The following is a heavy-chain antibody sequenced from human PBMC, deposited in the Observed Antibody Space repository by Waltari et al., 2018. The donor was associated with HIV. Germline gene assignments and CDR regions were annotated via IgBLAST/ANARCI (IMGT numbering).Heavy chain of an antibody. V-gene: IGHV3-30-3*01. CDR1: GFTFNSYP. J-gene: IGHJ4*02. CDR2: ISYDGSNK. Sequence: QVQLVESGGGVVQPGRSLRTSCAASGFTFNSYPMHWVRQAPGKGLEWVAVISYDGSNKYYADSVKGRFTISRDNSKNTLYLQMNSLRAEDTAVYYCAREGRGSYYPFDYWGQGTLVTVSS. CDR3: AREGRGSYYPFDY. D-gene: IGHD1-26*01.